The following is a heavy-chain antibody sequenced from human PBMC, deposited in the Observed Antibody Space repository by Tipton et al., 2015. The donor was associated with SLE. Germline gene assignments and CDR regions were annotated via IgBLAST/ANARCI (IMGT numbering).Heavy chain of an antibody. J-gene: IGHJ2*01. D-gene: IGHD2-2*01. Sequence: GLVKPSETLSLTCSVSGASISSSTYYWGWIRQPPGKGLAWIASIYYRGSIYFNPSLESRVTMSVDTSKNQFSLKLSSLTAADTAVYYCARRVGNWYFDLWGRGTLVTVPS. V-gene: IGHV4-39*07. CDR1: GASISSSTYY. CDR3: ARRVGNWYFDL. CDR2: IYYRGSI.